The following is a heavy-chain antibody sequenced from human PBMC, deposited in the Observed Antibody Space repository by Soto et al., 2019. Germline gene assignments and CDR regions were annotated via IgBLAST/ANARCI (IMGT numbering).Heavy chain of an antibody. CDR1: GGSFSGYY. J-gene: IGHJ4*02. D-gene: IGHD3-16*02. Sequence: QVQLQQWGAGLLKPSETLSLTCAVYGGSFSGYYWSWIRQPPGKGLEWIGEINHSGSTNYNPSLQSRVTISVDTSKNQFSLKLSSVTAADTAVYYCARTSGQYDYVWGSYRYTTPFDYWGQGTLVTVSS. CDR2: INHSGST. CDR3: ARTSGQYDYVWGSYRYTTPFDY. V-gene: IGHV4-34*01.